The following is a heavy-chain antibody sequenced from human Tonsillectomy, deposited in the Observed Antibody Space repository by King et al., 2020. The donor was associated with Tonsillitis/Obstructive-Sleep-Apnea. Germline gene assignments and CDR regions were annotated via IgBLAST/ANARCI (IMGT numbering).Heavy chain of an antibody. CDR1: GFTFSSYG. CDR2: MSYDGSNK. V-gene: IGHV3-30*18. D-gene: IGHD3-10*01. Sequence: VQLVESGGGVVQPGRSLRLSCAASGFTFSSYGMHWVRQAPGKGLEWVAVMSYDGSNKYYADSVKGRFTISRDNSKNTLYLQMNSLRAEDPAVYYCAKERENYYGSGRYYMGPDYWGQGTLVTVSS. CDR3: AKERENYYGSGRYYMGPDY. J-gene: IGHJ4*02.